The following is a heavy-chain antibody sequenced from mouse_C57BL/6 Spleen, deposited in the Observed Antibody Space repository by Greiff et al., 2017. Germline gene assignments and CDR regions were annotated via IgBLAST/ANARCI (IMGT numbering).Heavy chain of an antibody. D-gene: IGHD2-4*01. Sequence: VQLQQSGAELVRPGASVKLSCTASGFNINDDYMHWVKQRPEQGLEWIGWIDPENGDTEYASKFQGKATITADTSSNTAYLQLSSLTSEVTAVYYCTAYDYDVWFAYWGQGTLVTVSA. J-gene: IGHJ3*01. CDR3: TAYDYDVWFAY. V-gene: IGHV14-4*01. CDR1: GFNINDDY. CDR2: IDPENGDT.